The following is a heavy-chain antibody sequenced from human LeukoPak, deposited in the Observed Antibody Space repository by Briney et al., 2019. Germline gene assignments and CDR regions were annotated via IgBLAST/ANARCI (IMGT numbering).Heavy chain of an antibody. Sequence: SSETLSLTCTVSGRSLRSYYWNWLRQPAGEGLEWVGRIYTTGITNYNPSLKSRVTISVDTSKNDLSLKLSSVTAADTAVYYCARDRDWNYWFDAWGQGTLVTVSS. CDR1: GRSLRSYY. J-gene: IGHJ5*02. D-gene: IGHD1-7*01. CDR2: IYTTGIT. V-gene: IGHV4-4*07. CDR3: ARDRDWNYWFDA.